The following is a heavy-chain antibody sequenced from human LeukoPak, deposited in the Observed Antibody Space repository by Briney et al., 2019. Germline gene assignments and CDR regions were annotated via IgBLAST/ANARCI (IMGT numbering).Heavy chain of an antibody. CDR1: GFPFSDYH. CDR3: AKDYGGDWPDAFDI. D-gene: IGHD2-21*02. J-gene: IGHJ3*02. Sequence: PGGSLRLSCAASGFPFSDYHMSWIRQAPGKGLEWVSAISGSGGSTYYADSVKGRFTISRDNSKNTLYLQMNSLRAEDTAVYYCAKDYGGDWPDAFDIWGQGTMATVSS. V-gene: IGHV3-23*01. CDR2: ISGSGGST.